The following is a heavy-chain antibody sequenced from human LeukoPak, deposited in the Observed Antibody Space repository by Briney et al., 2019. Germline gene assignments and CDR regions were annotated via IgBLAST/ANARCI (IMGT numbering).Heavy chain of an antibody. Sequence: PGGSLRLSCAASGFIFRSYWMSWVRQAPGKGLEWVGNIKQDGSETYYVDSVKGRFTISRDNAKNSLYLQMNSLRAEDTALYYCAKGSGSYYNGNWFDPWGQGTLVTVSS. V-gene: IGHV3-7*03. D-gene: IGHD3-10*01. J-gene: IGHJ5*02. CDR3: AKGSGSYYNGNWFDP. CDR2: IKQDGSET. CDR1: GFIFRSYW.